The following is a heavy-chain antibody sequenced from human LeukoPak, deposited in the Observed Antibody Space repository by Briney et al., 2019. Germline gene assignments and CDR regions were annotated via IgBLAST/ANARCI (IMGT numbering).Heavy chain of an antibody. V-gene: IGHV3-30-3*01. D-gene: IGHD3-16*01. Sequence: GGSLRLSCAASGFTFSSYAMHWVRQAPGKGLEWVAVISYDGSNKYYADSVKGRFTISRDNSKNTLYLQMNSLRAADTAVYYCARDLAMITFGGGAFDIWGQGTMVTVSS. J-gene: IGHJ3*02. CDR1: GFTFSSYA. CDR2: ISYDGSNK. CDR3: ARDLAMITFGGGAFDI.